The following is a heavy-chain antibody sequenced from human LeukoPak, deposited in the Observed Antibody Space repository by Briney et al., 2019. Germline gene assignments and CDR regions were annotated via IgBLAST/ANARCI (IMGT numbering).Heavy chain of an antibody. J-gene: IGHJ4*02. Sequence: GASVKVSCKASGYTFTSYGITWVRQAPGQGLEWMGWINTYNGNTNYAQNLQGRVTMTTDTSTSTAYMRLRSLRSDDTAIYYCARSHSGSYYGGDDYWGQGTLVTVSS. CDR2: INTYNGNT. CDR1: GYTFTSYG. CDR3: ARSHSGSYYGGDDY. V-gene: IGHV1-18*01. D-gene: IGHD1-26*01.